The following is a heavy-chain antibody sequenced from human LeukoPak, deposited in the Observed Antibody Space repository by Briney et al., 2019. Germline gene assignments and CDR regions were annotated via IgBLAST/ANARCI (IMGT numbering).Heavy chain of an antibody. CDR3: ARSEGYSSSWYCFDY. D-gene: IGHD6-13*01. Sequence: GASVKVSCKASGGTFSSYAISWVRQAPGQGLEWMGRIIPILGIANYAQKFQGRVTITADESTSTAYMELSSLRSEDTAVYYCARSEGYSSSWYCFDYWGQGTLVTVSS. J-gene: IGHJ4*02. CDR2: IIPILGIA. V-gene: IGHV1-69*04. CDR1: GGTFSSYA.